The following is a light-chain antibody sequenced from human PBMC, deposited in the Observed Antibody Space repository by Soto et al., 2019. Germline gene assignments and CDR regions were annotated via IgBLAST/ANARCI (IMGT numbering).Light chain of an antibody. CDR3: QSYDSMVSGSGV. J-gene: IGLJ2*01. Sequence: QSVLTQPPSVSGAPGQRVTISCTGSSSNIGAGYDVHWYQQLPGTAPKLLIYGNSNRPSGVSGRFSGSKSGTSASLAITGLQAEDEADYYCQSYDSMVSGSGVFGGGTKVTVL. V-gene: IGLV1-40*01. CDR2: GNS. CDR1: SSNIGAGYD.